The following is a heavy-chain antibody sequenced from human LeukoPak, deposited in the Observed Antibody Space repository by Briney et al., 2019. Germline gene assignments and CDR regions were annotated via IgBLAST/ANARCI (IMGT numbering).Heavy chain of an antibody. Sequence: GASVKVSCKASGGTFSSYAISWVRQASGQGLEWMGGIIPIFGTANYAQKFQGRVTITADESTSTAYMELSSLRSEDTAVYYCARPRAAAGEFDYWGQGTLVTVSS. CDR1: GGTFSSYA. D-gene: IGHD6-13*01. V-gene: IGHV1-69*13. CDR3: ARPRAAAGEFDY. CDR2: IIPIFGTA. J-gene: IGHJ4*02.